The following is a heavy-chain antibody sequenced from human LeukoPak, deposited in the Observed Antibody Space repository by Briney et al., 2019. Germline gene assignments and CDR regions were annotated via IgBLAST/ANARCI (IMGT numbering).Heavy chain of an antibody. V-gene: IGHV3-20*04. J-gene: IGHJ4*02. CDR1: GFNFDDYG. CDR2: INWNGGGT. Sequence: RAGGSLRLSCAASGFNFDDYGMSWVRQAPGKGLEWVSGINWNGGGTGYADSVKGRFTISRDNSKNSLYLQMNSLRTEDTALYYCAKDHDFWSGYPDYWGQGTLVTVSS. D-gene: IGHD3-3*01. CDR3: AKDHDFWSGYPDY.